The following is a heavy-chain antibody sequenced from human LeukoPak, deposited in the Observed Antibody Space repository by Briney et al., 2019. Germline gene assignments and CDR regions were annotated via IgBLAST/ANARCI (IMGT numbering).Heavy chain of an antibody. V-gene: IGHV4-4*02. CDR2: IFHSGST. CDR1: GVSIDRSSW. J-gene: IGHJ3*02. Sequence: SGTLSLTCAVSGVSIDRSSWWSWVRQPPGEGLEWIGEIFHSGSTNYNPSLKSRVTISVDTSKNQFSLKLSSVTAADTAVYYCARDTPRYYDILTGYYRDAFDIWGQGTMVTVSS. CDR3: ARDTPRYYDILTGYYRDAFDI. D-gene: IGHD3-9*01.